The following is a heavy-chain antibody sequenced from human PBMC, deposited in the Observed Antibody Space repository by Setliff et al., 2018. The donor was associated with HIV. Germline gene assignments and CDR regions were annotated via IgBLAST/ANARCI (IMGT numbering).Heavy chain of an antibody. J-gene: IGHJ5*02. D-gene: IGHD3-9*01. CDR2: ISNNGNVK. V-gene: IGHV3-30*04. CDR1: PLTFTKYA. Sequence: PGESLKISCAGSPLTFTKYAMHWVRQAPGQGLEWVAAISNNGNVKYYADSVKGRVIISRDNSKNTLYLEMSGLGPDDTALYYCTRDQNAIAAFERFDPWGQGTQVTVSS. CDR3: TRDQNAIAAFERFDP.